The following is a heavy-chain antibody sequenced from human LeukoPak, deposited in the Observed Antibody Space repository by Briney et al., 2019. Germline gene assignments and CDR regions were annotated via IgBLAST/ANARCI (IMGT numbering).Heavy chain of an antibody. CDR2: IWYDGSNK. CDR1: GFTFSSYG. Sequence: GRSLRLSCAASGFTFSSYGMHWVRQAPGKGLEWVAVIWYDGSNKYYADSVKGRFTISRDNSKNTLYLQMNSLRAEDKAVYYCARHYYGSGSYYNGSDYWGQGTLVTVSS. D-gene: IGHD3-10*01. V-gene: IGHV3-33*01. CDR3: ARHYYGSGSYYNGSDY. J-gene: IGHJ4*02.